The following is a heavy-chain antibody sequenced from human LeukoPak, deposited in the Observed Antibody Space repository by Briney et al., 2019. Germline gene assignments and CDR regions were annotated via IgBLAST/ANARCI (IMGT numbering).Heavy chain of an antibody. CDR1: GITLSNYW. Sequence: PGGSLRLSCAASGITLSNYWIHWVRQAPGKGLVWVSRISYDGHNTNYADSVKGRFTISRDNAKNTLYLQMNRLRVEDTAVNYCGILTLSPGWGQGTLVTVSS. V-gene: IGHV3-74*01. J-gene: IGHJ4*02. CDR3: GILTLSPG. CDR2: ISYDGHNT. D-gene: IGHD2-8*01.